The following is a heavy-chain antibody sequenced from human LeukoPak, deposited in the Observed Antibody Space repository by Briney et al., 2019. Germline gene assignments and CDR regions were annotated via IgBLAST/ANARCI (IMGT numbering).Heavy chain of an antibody. CDR2: ISYDGSNK. D-gene: IGHD3-10*01. V-gene: IGHV3-30-3*01. CDR3: ARDRDYY. J-gene: IGHJ4*02. CDR1: GFTFSSYA. Sequence: PGRSLRLSCAASGFTFSSYAMHWVRQAPGKGLEWVAVISYDGSNKYYADSVKGRFTISRDNSKNTLYLQMNSLRAEDTAVYYCARDRDYYWGQGTLVTVSS.